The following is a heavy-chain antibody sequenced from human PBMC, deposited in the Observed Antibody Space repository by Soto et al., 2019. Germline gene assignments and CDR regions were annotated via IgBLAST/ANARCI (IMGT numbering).Heavy chain of an antibody. V-gene: IGHV5-51*01. Sequence: GEALKISCKGSGYSFTSYWIGWVRQMPGKGLEWMGIIYPGDSDTRYSPSFQGQVTISADKSISTAYLQWSSLKASDTAMYYCPRLAGAPAGVLHYYNGMEDWGQGTTVTVSS. CDR1: GYSFTSYW. D-gene: IGHD3-10*01. J-gene: IGHJ6*02. CDR2: IYPGDSDT. CDR3: PRLAGAPAGVLHYYNGMED.